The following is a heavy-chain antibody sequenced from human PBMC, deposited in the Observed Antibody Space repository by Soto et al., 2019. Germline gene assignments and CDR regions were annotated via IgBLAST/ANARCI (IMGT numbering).Heavy chain of an antibody. CDR3: ARDPSVLYSSSGIDY. D-gene: IGHD6-6*01. J-gene: IGHJ4*02. V-gene: IGHV3-74*01. CDR2: INSDGSST. CDR1: GFTFSSYW. Sequence: PGGSLRLSCAASGFTFSSYWMHWVRQAPGKGLVWVSRINSDGSSTSYADSVKGRFTISRDNAKNTLYLQMNSLTAEDTAVYYCARDPSVLYSSSGIDYWGQGTLVTVSS.